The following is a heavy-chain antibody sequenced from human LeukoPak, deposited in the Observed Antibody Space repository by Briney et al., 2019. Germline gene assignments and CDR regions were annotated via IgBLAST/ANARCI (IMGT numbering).Heavy chain of an antibody. Sequence: ASVKVSCKASGYTFTGYYMHWVRQAPEQGLERMGRLHPNSGGTNYAQKFQGRVTMTRDTSISPAYMELSRLPSAHSAVYYSEKPRVSFMRRYRPYHWSKGTLDTLSS. CDR2: LHPNSGGT. D-gene: IGHD3-16*01. CDR3: EKPRVSFMRRYRPYH. V-gene: IGHV1-2*06. CDR1: GYTFTGYY. J-gene: IGHJ5*02.